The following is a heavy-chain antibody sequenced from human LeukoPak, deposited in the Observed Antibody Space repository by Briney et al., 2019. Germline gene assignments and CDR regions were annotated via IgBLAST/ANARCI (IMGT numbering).Heavy chain of an antibody. J-gene: IGHJ4*02. CDR1: GGSISNYY. Sequence: PSETLSLTCTVSGGSISNYYWSWIRQPPGKGLEWIGEINHSGSTNYNPSLKSRVTISVDTSKNQFSLKLSSVTAADTAVYYCARVEWTGTTVFDYWGQGTLVTVSS. V-gene: IGHV4-34*01. CDR3: ARVEWTGTTVFDY. D-gene: IGHD1-7*01. CDR2: INHSGST.